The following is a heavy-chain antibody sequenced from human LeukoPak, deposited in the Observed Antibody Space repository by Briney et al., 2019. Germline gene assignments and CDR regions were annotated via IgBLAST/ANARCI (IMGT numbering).Heavy chain of an antibody. V-gene: IGHV1-2*02. Sequence: ASVKVSCKASGYTFTGYYMHWVRQAPGQGLEWMGWINPNSGGTNYTQKFQSRVTMTRDTSISTAYMELSRLRSDDTAVYYCASSSTSWWGAFDIWGQGTMVTVSS. D-gene: IGHD2-2*01. J-gene: IGHJ3*02. CDR2: INPNSGGT. CDR1: GYTFTGYY. CDR3: ASSSTSWWGAFDI.